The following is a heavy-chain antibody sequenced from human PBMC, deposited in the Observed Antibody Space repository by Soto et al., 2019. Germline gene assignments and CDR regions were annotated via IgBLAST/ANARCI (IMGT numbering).Heavy chain of an antibody. D-gene: IGHD3-3*01. CDR3: AKGDNYKLRFLGHGGFDP. V-gene: IGHV3-23*01. Sequence: GVSLRLSCAASGFTFSSYAMSWVRQAPGKGLEWVSAISGSGGSTYYADSVKGRFTISRDNSKNTLYLQMNSLRAEDTAVYYCAKGDNYKLRFLGHGGFDPWGQGTLVNVSS. CDR1: GFTFSSYA. J-gene: IGHJ5*02. CDR2: ISGSGGST.